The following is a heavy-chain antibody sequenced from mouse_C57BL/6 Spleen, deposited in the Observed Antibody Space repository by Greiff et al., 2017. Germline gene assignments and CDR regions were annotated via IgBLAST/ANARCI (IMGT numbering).Heavy chain of an antibody. V-gene: IGHV1-82*01. J-gene: IGHJ2*01. CDR2: IYPGDGDT. CDR3: ARGPAQALDY. Sequence: QVQLQQSGPELVKPGASVKISCKASGYAFSSSWMNWVKQRPGKGLEWIGRIYPGDGDTNYNGKFKGKATLTADKSSSTAYMQLSSLTSEDSAVYFCARGPAQALDYWGQGTTLTVSS. CDR1: GYAFSSSW. D-gene: IGHD3-2*02.